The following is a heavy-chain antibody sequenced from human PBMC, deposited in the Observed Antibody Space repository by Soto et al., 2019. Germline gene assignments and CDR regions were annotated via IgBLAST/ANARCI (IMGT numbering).Heavy chain of an antibody. D-gene: IGHD2-15*01. V-gene: IGHV3-74*01. CDR3: ASHLYCSGGSCFDY. J-gene: IGHJ4*02. CDR1: GFTFSSYW. CDR2: INSDGSST. Sequence: EVQLVESGGGLVQPGGSLRLFCAASGFTFSSYWTHWVRQAPGKGLVWVSRINSDGSSTFYADSVKGRFTISRDNAKNTVYLQMNSLRAEDTAVYYCASHLYCSGGSCFDYWGQGTLVTVSS.